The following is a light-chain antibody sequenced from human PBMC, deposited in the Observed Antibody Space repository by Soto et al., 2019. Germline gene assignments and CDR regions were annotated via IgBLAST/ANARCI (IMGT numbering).Light chain of an antibody. J-gene: IGKJ4*01. CDR2: FGF. V-gene: IGKV2-28*01. Sequence: DIVMTQSSVSLPVTPGEPASISCRSSQSLLHSNGYNYLDWYLQKPGQSPQLLIYFGFKRAYGVADRLSGTGSGTDFTLKISGVEAEDVGVYYCKQGLQTPPTFGGGTRVEIK. CDR1: QSLLHSNGYNY. CDR3: KQGLQTPPT.